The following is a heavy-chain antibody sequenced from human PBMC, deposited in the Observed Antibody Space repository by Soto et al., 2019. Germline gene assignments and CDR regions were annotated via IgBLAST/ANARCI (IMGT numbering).Heavy chain of an antibody. CDR2: IYYSGST. J-gene: IGHJ4*02. V-gene: IGHV4-61*05. Sequence: PSETLSLTSTVSGGSISSGPSYWGWIRQPPGQGLEWIGYIYYSGSTNYNPSLKSRVTISVDTSKNQFSLKLSSVTAADTAVYYCARLVGDTIFGVVIREFDYWGQGTLVTVSS. CDR1: GGSISSGPSY. CDR3: ARLVGDTIFGVVIREFDY. D-gene: IGHD3-3*01.